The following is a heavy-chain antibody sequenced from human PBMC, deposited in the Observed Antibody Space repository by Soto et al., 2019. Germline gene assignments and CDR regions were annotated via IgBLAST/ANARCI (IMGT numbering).Heavy chain of an antibody. CDR3: AGDSYESLFDS. J-gene: IGHJ5*01. Sequence: EVQLVESGGGLVKPGGSLRLSCVGSGFTLSSYSMSWVRQTPGKGLEWVSSISTGNNYISYADSVKGRFTISRDNAKNALFRQMNRLKAEDTALYFCAGDSYESLFDSWGQGTSVTVSS. V-gene: IGHV3-21*02. CDR1: GFTLSSYS. D-gene: IGHD3-22*01. CDR2: ISTGNNYI.